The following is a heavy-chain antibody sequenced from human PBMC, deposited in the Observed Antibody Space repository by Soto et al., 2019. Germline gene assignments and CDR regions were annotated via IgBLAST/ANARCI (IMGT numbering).Heavy chain of an antibody. J-gene: IGHJ4*02. CDR3: ARGITLPTPLXH. V-gene: IGHV1-3*01. Sequence: EASVKVSCKASGYTFTSYAMHWVRQAPGQRLEWMGWINAGNGNTKYSQKFQGRVTITRDTSASTAYMELSSLRSEDTAVYYCARGITLPTPLXHWDQGTLVTVSS. CDR2: INAGNGNT. D-gene: IGHD1-20*01. CDR1: GYTFTSYA.